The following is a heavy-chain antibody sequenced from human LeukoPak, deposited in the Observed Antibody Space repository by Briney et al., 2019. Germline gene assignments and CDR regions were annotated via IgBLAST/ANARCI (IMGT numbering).Heavy chain of an antibody. V-gene: IGHV3-23*01. CDR3: AKDSTYYYDSSGYYPPHYPDY. CDR1: GFTFSSYA. CDR2: ISGSGGST. Sequence: PGGSLRLSCAASGFTFSSYAMSWVRQAPGKGLEWVSAISGSGGSTYYADSVKGRFTISRDNSKNTLYLQMNSLRAEDTAVYYCAKDSTYYYDSSGYYPPHYPDYWGQGTLVTVSS. J-gene: IGHJ4*02. D-gene: IGHD3-22*01.